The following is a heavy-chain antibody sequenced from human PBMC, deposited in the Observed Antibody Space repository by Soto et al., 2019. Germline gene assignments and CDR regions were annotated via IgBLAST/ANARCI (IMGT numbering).Heavy chain of an antibody. V-gene: IGHV3-30-3*01. D-gene: IGHD2-8*01. Sequence: GGSLRLSCAASGFTFSSYAMHWVRQAPGKGLEWVAVISYDGSNKYYADSVKGRFTISRDNSKNTLYLQMNSLRAEDTAVYYCARLMEMVYAIGYFDYWGQGTLVTVSS. J-gene: IGHJ4*02. CDR3: ARLMEMVYAIGYFDY. CDR1: GFTFSSYA. CDR2: ISYDGSNK.